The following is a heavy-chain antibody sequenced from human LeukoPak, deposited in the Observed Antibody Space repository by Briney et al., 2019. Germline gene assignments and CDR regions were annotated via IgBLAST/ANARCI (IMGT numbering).Heavy chain of an antibody. V-gene: IGHV4-59*08. CDR2: IYYSGST. Sequence: SETLSLTCTVSGGSISSYYWSWIRQPPGKGLEWIGYIYYSGSTNYNPSLKSRVTISVDTSKNQFSLKLSSVTAADTAVYYCARHRGATTPNFDYWGQGTLVTASS. CDR3: ARHRGATTPNFDY. D-gene: IGHD5-12*01. CDR1: GGSISSYY. J-gene: IGHJ4*02.